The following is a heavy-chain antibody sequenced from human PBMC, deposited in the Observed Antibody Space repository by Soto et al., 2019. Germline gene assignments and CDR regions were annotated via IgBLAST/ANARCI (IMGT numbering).Heavy chain of an antibody. CDR2: MNPNSGNT. V-gene: IGHV1-8*01. CDR3: ASAHYYGSGSYPWWFDP. CDR1: GYTFTRYE. J-gene: IGHJ5*02. D-gene: IGHD3-10*01. Sequence: ASVKVSCKASGYTFTRYEINWVLQATGQGLEWMGWMNPNSGNTGYAQKFQGRVTMTRNTSIRTAYMQLGSLRSEDTAVYYCASAHYYGSGSYPWWFDPWGQGTLVTVSS.